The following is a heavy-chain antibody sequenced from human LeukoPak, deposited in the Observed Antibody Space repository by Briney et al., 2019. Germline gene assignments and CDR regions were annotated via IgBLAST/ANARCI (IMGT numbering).Heavy chain of an antibody. Sequence: PGGSLRLSCAASGFTFSSYWMSWVRQAPGKGLEWVANIKQDGSEKYYVDFMEGRFTISKDNAKNSLYLQVNSLRAEDTAVYYCASDLIVGAFSSWGQGTLVTVSS. V-gene: IGHV3-7*01. CDR1: GFTFSSYW. D-gene: IGHD1-26*01. J-gene: IGHJ5*02. CDR2: IKQDGSEK. CDR3: ASDLIVGAFSS.